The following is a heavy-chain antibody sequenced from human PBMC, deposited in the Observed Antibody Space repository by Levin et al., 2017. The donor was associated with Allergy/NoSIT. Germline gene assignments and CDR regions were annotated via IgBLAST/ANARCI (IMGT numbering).Heavy chain of an antibody. J-gene: IGHJ3*02. CDR1: GGSISSYY. Sequence: SETLSLTCTVSGGSISSYYWSWIRQPPGKGLEWIGYIYYSGSTNYNPSLKSRVTISVDTSKNQFSLKLSSVTAADTAVYYCARATILTGPDAFDIWGQGTMVTVSS. CDR2: IYYSGST. D-gene: IGHD3-9*01. V-gene: IGHV4-59*01. CDR3: ARATILTGPDAFDI.